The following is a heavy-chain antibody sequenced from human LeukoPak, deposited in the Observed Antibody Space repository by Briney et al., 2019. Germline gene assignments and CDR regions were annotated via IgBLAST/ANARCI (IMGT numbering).Heavy chain of an antibody. CDR3: ARSRRGGYNFHYYYMDV. CDR2: IIPLFGTA. Sequence: SVKVSCKASGGTFSSYAMSWVRQAPGQGLEWMGGIIPLFGTANYAQKFQGRVTITTDESTSTAYMELSSLRSEDTAVYYCARSRRGGYNFHYYYMDVWGKGTTVTVSS. D-gene: IGHD5-24*01. CDR1: GGTFSSYA. V-gene: IGHV1-69*05. J-gene: IGHJ6*03.